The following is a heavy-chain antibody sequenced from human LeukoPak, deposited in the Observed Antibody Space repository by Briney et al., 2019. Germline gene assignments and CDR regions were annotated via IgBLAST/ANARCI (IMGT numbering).Heavy chain of an antibody. CDR1: GISFSDYY. Sequence: KPGGSLRLSCAASGISFSDYYMSWIRQAPGKGLEWVSYISSSGSTIYYADSVRGRFTVSRDNANNSLYLQMNSLRAEDTAVYYCAREGGYSYRCMDVWGQGTTVTVSS. CDR3: AREGGYSYRCMDV. V-gene: IGHV3-11*01. D-gene: IGHD5-18*01. CDR2: ISSSGSTI. J-gene: IGHJ6*02.